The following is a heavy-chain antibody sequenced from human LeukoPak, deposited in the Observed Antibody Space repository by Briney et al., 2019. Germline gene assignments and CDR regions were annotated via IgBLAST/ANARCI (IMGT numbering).Heavy chain of an antibody. CDR2: ISGSGDDT. CDR3: AKMRSYYYYMDV. CDR1: GFTLNSYA. Sequence: GGSLRLSCAASGFTLNSYAMSWVRQAPGKGLEWVSAISGSGDDTYYADPVKGRFTISSDNSKNTLFLQMNSLRAEDTAVYYCAKMRSYYYYMDVWGKGTTVAVSS. V-gene: IGHV3-23*01. J-gene: IGHJ6*03.